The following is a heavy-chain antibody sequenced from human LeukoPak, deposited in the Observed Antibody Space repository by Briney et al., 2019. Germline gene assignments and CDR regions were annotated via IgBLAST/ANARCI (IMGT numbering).Heavy chain of an antibody. CDR2: ISYDGSNK. CDR3: ARDAVPAANWGGLFDY. D-gene: IGHD2-2*01. J-gene: IGHJ4*02. Sequence: GGSLRLPCTASGFTFSSYAMHWVRQAPGKGLEWEAVISYDGSNKYYADSVKGRFTISRDNSKNTLYLQMNSLRAEDTAVYYCARDAVPAANWGGLFDYWGQGTLVTVSS. V-gene: IGHV3-30-3*01. CDR1: GFTFSSYA.